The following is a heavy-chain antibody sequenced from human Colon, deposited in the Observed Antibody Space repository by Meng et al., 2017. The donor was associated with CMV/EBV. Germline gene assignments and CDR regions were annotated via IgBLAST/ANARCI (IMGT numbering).Heavy chain of an antibody. D-gene: IGHD2-2*02. CDR1: GFTFSSYW. CDR3: HAAAILAFDI. V-gene: IGHV3-7*01. J-gene: IGHJ3*02. CDR2: IKQDGSEK. Sequence: GGSLRLSWAASGFTFSSYWMSWVRQAPGKGLEWVANIKQDGSEKYYVDSVKGRFTISRDNAKNSLYLQMNSLRAEDTAVYYCHAAAILAFDIWGQGTMVTVSS.